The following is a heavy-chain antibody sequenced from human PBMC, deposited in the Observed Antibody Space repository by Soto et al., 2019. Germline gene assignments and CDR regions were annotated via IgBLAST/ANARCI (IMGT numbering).Heavy chain of an antibody. CDR3: AREVITDFWSGYHTRGWFDP. CDR2: IYYSGST. Sequence: SETLSLTGTVSGGSISSYYWSWIRQPPGKGLEWIGYIYYSGSTNYNPSLKSRVTISVDTSKNQFSLKLSSVTAADTAVYYCAREVITDFWSGYHTRGWFDPWGQGTLVIVSS. D-gene: IGHD3-3*01. V-gene: IGHV4-59*01. CDR1: GGSISSYY. J-gene: IGHJ5*02.